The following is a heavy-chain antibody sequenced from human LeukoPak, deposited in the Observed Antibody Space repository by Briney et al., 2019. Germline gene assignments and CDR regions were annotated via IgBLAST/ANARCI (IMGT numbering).Heavy chain of an antibody. CDR2: ISAYNGNT. J-gene: IGHJ5*02. CDR3: ARDTSGYTNWFDP. V-gene: IGHV1-18*01. CDR1: GYTFTSYG. Sequence: PLAPVKVSCKASGYTFTSYGISWVRQAPGQGLEWMGWISAYNGNTNYAQKLQGRVTMTTDTSTSTAYMELRSLRSDDTAVYYCARDTSGYTNWFDPWGQGTLVTVSS. D-gene: IGHD2-2*02.